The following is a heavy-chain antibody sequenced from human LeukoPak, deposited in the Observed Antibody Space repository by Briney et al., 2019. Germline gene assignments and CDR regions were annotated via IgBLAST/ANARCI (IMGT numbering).Heavy chain of an antibody. CDR3: AKDTSVARYCTNDICSPFDY. J-gene: IGHJ4*02. D-gene: IGHD2-8*01. CDR1: AFTFSSYA. CDR2: ISGSGGDT. Sequence: GGSLRLSCAASAFTFSSYAMSWVRQAPGKGLQWVSAISGSGGDTYDADSVKGRFTISRDNSKNTLYLKMNSLRAEDTAVYYCAKDTSVARYCTNDICSPFDYWGQGTLVTVSS. V-gene: IGHV3-23*01.